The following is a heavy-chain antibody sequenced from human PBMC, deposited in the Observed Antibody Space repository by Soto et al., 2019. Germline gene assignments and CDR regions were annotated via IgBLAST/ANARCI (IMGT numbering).Heavy chain of an antibody. J-gene: IGHJ6*02. D-gene: IGHD3-22*01. Sequence: ASVKVSCKASGGTFSSYAISWVRQAPGQGLEWMGGIIPIFGTANYAQKFQGRVTITEDESTSTAYMELSSLRSEDTAVYYCARYYYDSSGYSRYYYGMDVWGQGTTVTVSS. CDR2: IIPIFGTA. CDR3: ARYYYDSSGYSRYYYGMDV. CDR1: GGTFSSYA. V-gene: IGHV1-69*13.